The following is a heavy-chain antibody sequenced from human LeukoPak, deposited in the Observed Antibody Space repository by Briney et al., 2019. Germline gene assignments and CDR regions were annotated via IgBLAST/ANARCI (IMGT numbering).Heavy chain of an antibody. J-gene: IGHJ6*03. CDR2: ISSSGSTI. V-gene: IGHV3-48*04. D-gene: IGHD1-1*01. CDR1: GFTFSSYS. Sequence: GGSLRLSCAASGFTFSSYSMNWVRQAPGKGLEWVSYISSSGSTIDYADSVKGRFTISRDNAKNSLYLQMNSLRAEDTAVYYCARAGELERYYFYYMDVWGKGTTVTVAS. CDR3: ARAGELERYYFYYMDV.